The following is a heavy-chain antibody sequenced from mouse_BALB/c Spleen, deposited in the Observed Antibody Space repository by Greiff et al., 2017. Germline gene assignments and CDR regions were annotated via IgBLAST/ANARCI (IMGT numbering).Heavy chain of an antibody. D-gene: IGHD3-2*01. Sequence: DVKLVESGGGLVQPGGSRKLSCAASGFTFSSFGMHWVRQAPEKGLEWVAYISSGSSTIYYADTVKGRFTISRDNPKNTLFLQMTSLRSEDTAMYYCARETDSLFFAYWGQGTLVTVSA. V-gene: IGHV5-17*02. CDR1: GFTFSSFG. CDR2: ISSGSSTI. CDR3: ARETDSLFFAY. J-gene: IGHJ3*01.